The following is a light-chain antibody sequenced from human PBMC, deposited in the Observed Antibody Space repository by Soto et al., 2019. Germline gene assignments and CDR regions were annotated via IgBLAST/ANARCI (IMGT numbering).Light chain of an antibody. CDR3: QQYYNTPGT. Sequence: DIVMTQSPDSLAVSLGERATINCRSSQDLLYSSNNKNHLAWYQQKPGQPPKLLIYWASTRESGVPDRFSGSGSGTDFTLTISGLQAEDVATYYCQQYYNTPGTFGLGTKVDIK. CDR2: WAS. V-gene: IGKV4-1*01. J-gene: IGKJ1*01. CDR1: QDLLYSSNNKNH.